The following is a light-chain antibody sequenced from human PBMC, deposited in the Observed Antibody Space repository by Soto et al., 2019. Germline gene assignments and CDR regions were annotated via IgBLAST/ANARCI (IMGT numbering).Light chain of an antibody. CDR1: QDIGNY. V-gene: IGKV1-33*01. CDR2: DAS. Sequence: DIQMTQSPSSLSASVGYRITITWQASQDIGNYLNWYQQKPGKAPKLLIYDASTLESGVPSRFSGSGSGTDFTFTISSLQPEDFATYYCQQYDNLPITFGQGTRLEIK. CDR3: QQYDNLPIT. J-gene: IGKJ5*01.